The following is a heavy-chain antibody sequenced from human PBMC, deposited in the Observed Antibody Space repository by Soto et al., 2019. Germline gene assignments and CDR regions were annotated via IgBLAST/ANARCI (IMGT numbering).Heavy chain of an antibody. J-gene: IGHJ2*01. CDR3: ARDAEGIVVTDAIGVHWYFDL. V-gene: IGHV4-4*07. Sequence: SETLSLTCTVSGGSISSYYWSWIRQPAGKGLEWIGRIYTSGSTNYNPSLKSRVTMSVDTSKNQFSLKLSSVTAADTAVYYCARDAEGIVVTDAIGVHWYFDLWGRGNLVTVSS. D-gene: IGHD2-2*02. CDR2: IYTSGST. CDR1: GGSISSYY.